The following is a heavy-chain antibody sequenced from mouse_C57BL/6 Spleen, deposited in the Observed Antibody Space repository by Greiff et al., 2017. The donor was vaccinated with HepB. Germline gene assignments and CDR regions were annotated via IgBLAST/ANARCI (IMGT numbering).Heavy chain of an antibody. V-gene: IGHV1-55*01. D-gene: IGHD1-1*01. Sequence: QVQLQQPGAELVKPGASVKMSCKASGYTFTSYWITWVKQRPGQGLEWIGDIYPGSGSTNYNEKFKSKATLTVDTSSSTAYMQLSSLTSEDSAVYYCARWEYYYGSRDYFDYWGQGTTLTVSS. CDR2: IYPGSGST. CDR3: ARWEYYYGSRDYFDY. J-gene: IGHJ2*01. CDR1: GYTFTSYW.